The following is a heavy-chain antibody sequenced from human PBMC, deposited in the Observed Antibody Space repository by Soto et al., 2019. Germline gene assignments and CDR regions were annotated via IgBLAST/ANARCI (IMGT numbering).Heavy chain of an antibody. Sequence: ASVKVSCKASGYTFTSYGISWVRQAPGQGLEWMGWISAYNGNTNYAQKLQGRVTMTTDTSTSTAYMELRSLRSDDTAVYYCARGRSIAARGDYYYYYGMDVWGQGTTVTVSS. CDR2: ISAYNGNT. D-gene: IGHD6-6*01. CDR3: ARGRSIAARGDYYYYYGMDV. CDR1: GYTFTSYG. J-gene: IGHJ6*02. V-gene: IGHV1-18*01.